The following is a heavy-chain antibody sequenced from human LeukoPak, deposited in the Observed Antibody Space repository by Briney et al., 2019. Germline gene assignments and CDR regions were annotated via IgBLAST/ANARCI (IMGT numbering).Heavy chain of an antibody. CDR3: ARAWDYGDSNPTGNWIDP. CDR1: GGSISSGSYY. Sequence: SQTLSLTCTVSGGSISSGSYYWGWIRQPPGKGLEWIGDIHSRGSTSYNPSLESRVTISLDTSKNQFSLKLSSMTAADTAMYYCARAWDYGDSNPTGNWIDPWGPGTLVTVSS. J-gene: IGHJ5*02. V-gene: IGHV4-61*09. D-gene: IGHD4-17*01. CDR2: IHSRGST.